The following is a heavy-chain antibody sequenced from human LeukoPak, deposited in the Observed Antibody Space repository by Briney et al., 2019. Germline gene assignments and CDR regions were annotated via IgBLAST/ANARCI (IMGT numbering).Heavy chain of an antibody. CDR3: AREMAAPYFEH. J-gene: IGHJ4*02. CDR2: INHSGST. CDR1: GGSFSGYY. Sequence: SETLSLTCAVYGGSFSGYYWSWIRQPPGKGLEWIGEINHSGSTNYNPSLKSRVTISVATSKNQFSLELSSVTAADTAVYYCAREMAAPYFEHWGQGTLVTVSS. D-gene: IGHD6-6*01. V-gene: IGHV4-34*01.